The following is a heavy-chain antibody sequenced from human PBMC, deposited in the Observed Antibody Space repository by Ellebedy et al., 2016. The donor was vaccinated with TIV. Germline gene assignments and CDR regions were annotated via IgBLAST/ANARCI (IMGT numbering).Heavy chain of an antibody. V-gene: IGHV4-39*01. J-gene: IGHJ4*02. Sequence: MPSETLSLTCTVSGGSISSSSYYWGWICQPPGKGLEWIGSIYYRGSTYYNPSLKSRLTISVDTSTNKFSLKLSAVIAADTAVYYCARQGYRGYSYGATYTPFDYWGQGTLVTVSS. D-gene: IGHD5-18*01. CDR1: GGSISSSSYY. CDR3: ARQGYRGYSYGATYTPFDY. CDR2: IYYRGST.